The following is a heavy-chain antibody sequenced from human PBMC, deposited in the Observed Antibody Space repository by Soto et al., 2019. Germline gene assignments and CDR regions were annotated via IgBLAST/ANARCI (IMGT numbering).Heavy chain of an antibody. CDR3: ARAGYCTSSSCYLFEY. CDR2: IFHSGST. D-gene: IGHD2-2*03. Sequence: SETLSLTCTVSGGSISNYYWTWIRQRPGKGLEWIGYIFHSGSTYYNPSLKSRVTISVDTSKNQFSLKLTSVTAADTAMYYCARAGYCTSSSCYLFEYWGQGTLVTVSS. J-gene: IGHJ4*02. CDR1: GGSISNYY. V-gene: IGHV4-59*06.